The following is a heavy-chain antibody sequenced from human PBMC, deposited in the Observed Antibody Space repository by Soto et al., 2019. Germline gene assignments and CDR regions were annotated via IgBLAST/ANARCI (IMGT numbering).Heavy chain of an antibody. CDR1: GGSISSYY. V-gene: IGHV4-59*01. CDR3: ARVGGRVDY. CDR2: IYYSGST. Sequence: SSETLSLACTVSGGSISSYYWSWIRQPPGKGLEWIGYIYYSGSTNYNPSLKSRVTISVDTSKNQFSLKLSSVTAADTAVYYCARVGGRVDYWGQGTLVTVFS. D-gene: IGHD1-26*01. J-gene: IGHJ4*02.